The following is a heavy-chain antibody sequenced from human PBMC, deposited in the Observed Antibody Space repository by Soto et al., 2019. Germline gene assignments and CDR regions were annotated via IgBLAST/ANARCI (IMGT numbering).Heavy chain of an antibody. CDR1: GGSISIYY. J-gene: IGHJ5*02. Sequence: SETLSLTCTVSGGSISIYYWGWIWQPPGKGLEWIGYIYYSGSTNYNPSLKSRVTISVDTSKNQFSLKLSSVTAADTAVYYRARDLGVVAATNWFDPWGQGTLVTVSS. D-gene: IGHD2-15*01. CDR3: ARDLGVVAATNWFDP. CDR2: IYYSGST. V-gene: IGHV4-59*01.